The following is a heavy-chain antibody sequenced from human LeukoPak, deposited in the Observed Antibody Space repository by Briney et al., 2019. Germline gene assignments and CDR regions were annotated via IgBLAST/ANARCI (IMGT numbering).Heavy chain of an antibody. D-gene: IGHD3-22*01. Sequence: ASVKVSCKVSGYTLTELSMHWVRQAPGKGLEWMGGFDPEDGETNYAQKFQGRVTMTEDTSTDTAYMELSSLRSEDTAVYYCATDVYYYDSSGYYDIWGQGTMVTVSS. CDR3: ATDVYYYDSSGYYDI. CDR2: FDPEDGET. V-gene: IGHV1-24*01. J-gene: IGHJ3*02. CDR1: GYTLTELS.